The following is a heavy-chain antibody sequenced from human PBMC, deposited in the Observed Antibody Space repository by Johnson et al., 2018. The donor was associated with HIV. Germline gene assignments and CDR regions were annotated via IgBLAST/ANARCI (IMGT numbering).Heavy chain of an antibody. D-gene: IGHD1-1*01. Sequence: EVQLVESGGGLIQPGGSLRLSCAASGFTVSSNYMSWVRQAPGKGLEWVSAISGSGGSTYYADSVKGRFTISRDNSKNTLYLQMNSLRAEDTAVYYCARGGVWNDFDAFDIWGQGTMVTVSS. CDR2: SGSGGST. CDR3: ARGGVWNDFDAFDI. V-gene: IGHV3-53*01. J-gene: IGHJ3*02. CDR1: GFTVSSNY.